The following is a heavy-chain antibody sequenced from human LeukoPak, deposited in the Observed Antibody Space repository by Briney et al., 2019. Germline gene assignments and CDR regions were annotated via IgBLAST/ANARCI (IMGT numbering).Heavy chain of an antibody. CDR3: STQSSSWYSFFDC. J-gene: IGHJ4*02. Sequence: GGSLRLSCAASGFTFSSYGMHWVRQAPGKGLEWVGRIKSKTDGGTTDYAAPVKGRFTISRDDSKNTLYLQMNSLRTEDTAVYYCSTQSSSWYSFFDCWGQGTLVTVSS. V-gene: IGHV3-15*01. CDR1: GFTFSSYG. CDR2: IKSKTDGGTT. D-gene: IGHD6-13*01.